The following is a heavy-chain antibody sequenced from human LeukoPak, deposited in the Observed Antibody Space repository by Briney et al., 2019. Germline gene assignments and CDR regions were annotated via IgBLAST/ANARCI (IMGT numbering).Heavy chain of an antibody. CDR2: INPNSGGT. D-gene: IGHD3-22*01. V-gene: IGHV1-2*02. Sequence: ASVKVSCKASGYTFTGYYMHWVRQAPGQGLEWMGWINPNSGGTNYAQKFQGRVTMTRDTSISTAYMELSRLRSDDTAVYYCAREDYYDSSGYRKCYFDYWGQGTLVTVSS. CDR1: GYTFTGYY. J-gene: IGHJ4*02. CDR3: AREDYYDSSGYRKCYFDY.